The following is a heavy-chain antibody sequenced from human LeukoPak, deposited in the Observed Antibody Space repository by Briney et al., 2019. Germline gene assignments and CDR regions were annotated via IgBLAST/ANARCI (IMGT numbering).Heavy chain of an antibody. Sequence: SVKVSCKASGGTFSSYAISWVRQAPGQGLEWMGGIIPSFGTANYAQKFQGRVTITTDESTSTAYMELSSLRSEDTAVYYCATFDYSNEYYYYYYMDVWGKGTTVTVSS. V-gene: IGHV1-69*05. CDR2: IIPSFGTA. CDR1: GGTFSSYA. J-gene: IGHJ6*03. CDR3: ATFDYSNEYYYYYYMDV. D-gene: IGHD4-11*01.